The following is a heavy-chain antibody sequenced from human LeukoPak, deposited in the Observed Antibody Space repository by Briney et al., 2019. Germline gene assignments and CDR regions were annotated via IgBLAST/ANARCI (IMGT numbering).Heavy chain of an antibody. CDR1: GFTFSSYG. V-gene: IGHV3-23*01. CDR2: ISGSGGST. CDR3: AKGIGSSSWSGGYY. Sequence: GGSLRLSCAASGFTFSSYGMHWVRQAPGKGLKWVSAISGSGGSTYYADSVKGRFTISRDNSKNTLYLQMNSLRAEDTAVYYCAKGIGSSSWSGGYYWGQGTLVTVSS. J-gene: IGHJ4*02. D-gene: IGHD6-13*01.